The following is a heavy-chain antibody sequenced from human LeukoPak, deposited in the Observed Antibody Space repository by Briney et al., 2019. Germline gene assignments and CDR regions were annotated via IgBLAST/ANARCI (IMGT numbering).Heavy chain of an antibody. D-gene: IGHD3-10*01. J-gene: IGHJ4*02. Sequence: SETLSLTCTVSGGSISSYYWGWIRQPPGKGLEWIGSIYYSGSTYYNPSLKSRVTISVDTSKNQFSLKLSSVTAADTAVYYCARGPSPYYYGSGGKSSYFDYWGQGTLVTVSS. CDR2: IYYSGST. CDR3: ARGPSPYYYGSGGKSSYFDY. CDR1: GGSISSYY. V-gene: IGHV4-39*07.